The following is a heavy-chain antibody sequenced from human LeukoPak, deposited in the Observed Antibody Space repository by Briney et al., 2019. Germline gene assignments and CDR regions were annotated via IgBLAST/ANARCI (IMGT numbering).Heavy chain of an antibody. V-gene: IGHV3-30*02. CDR1: GFTFSSYD. Sequence: GGSLRLSCAASGFTFSSYDMHWVRQAPGKGLEWVAFIRYDGSNKYYADSVKGRFTISRDNSKNTLYLQMNSLRAEDTAVYYCAKASAMIVVVSKHFNYWGQGTLVTVSS. J-gene: IGHJ4*02. CDR2: IRYDGSNK. CDR3: AKASAMIVVVSKHFNY. D-gene: IGHD3-22*01.